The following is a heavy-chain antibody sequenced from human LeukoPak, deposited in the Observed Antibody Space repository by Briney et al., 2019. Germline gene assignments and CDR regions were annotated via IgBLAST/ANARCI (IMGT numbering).Heavy chain of an antibody. CDR3: ARDRFDYGEYEFDS. Sequence: KPSETLSLTCTVSGYSIKSSYHWAWVRQPPGKGLEWVATIHHSGDTFYNPSLKSRVTISMDTSKNEFSLTPKSVTAADTAVYYCARDRFDYGEYEFDSWGQGALVTVSS. D-gene: IGHD4-17*01. J-gene: IGHJ5*01. V-gene: IGHV4-38-2*02. CDR1: GYSIKSSYH. CDR2: IHHSGDT.